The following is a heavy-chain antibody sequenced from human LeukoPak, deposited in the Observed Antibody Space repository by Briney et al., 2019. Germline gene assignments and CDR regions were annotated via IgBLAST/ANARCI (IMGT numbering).Heavy chain of an antibody. J-gene: IGHJ4*02. V-gene: IGHV1-2*02. D-gene: IGHD6-13*01. CDR2: INPNSGGT. CDR1: GYTFTGYY. CDR3: ARVGSSSSWYLYFDY. Sequence: GASVKVSCKASGYTFTGYYMHWVRQAPGQGLEWMGWINPNSGGTNYAQKFQGRVTMTRDTSISTAYMELSRLRSDDTAVYYCARVGSSSSWYLYFDYWGQGTLVTVSS.